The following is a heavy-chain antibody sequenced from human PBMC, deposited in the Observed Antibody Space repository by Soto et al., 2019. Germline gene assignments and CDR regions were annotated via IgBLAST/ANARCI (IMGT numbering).Heavy chain of an antibody. J-gene: IGHJ4*02. CDR1: GFTFSYG. CDR3: AKLVIGYCSGNTCDDY. V-gene: IGHV3-30*18. Sequence: VQLLESGGGSIQPGGSLRLSCAASGFTFSYGIHWLRQAPGKGLEWVAYISYDSSNKFYGDSVKGRFTISRDNSKNTQFLQMNSLRADDTAVYYCAKLVIGYCSGNTCDDYWGQGTLVAVSS. D-gene: IGHD2-15*01. CDR2: ISYDSSNK.